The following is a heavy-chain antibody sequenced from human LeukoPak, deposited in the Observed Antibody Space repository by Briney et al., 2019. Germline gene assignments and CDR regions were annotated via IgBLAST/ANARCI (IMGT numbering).Heavy chain of an antibody. D-gene: IGHD4-17*01. V-gene: IGHV3-23*01. CDR2: ISGSGGST. CDR1: GFTFSSYA. J-gene: IGHJ2*01. CDR3: AKDCLTYGDYELPGWYFDL. Sequence: GGSLRLSCVASGFTFSSYAMSWVRQAPGKGLEWVSAISGSGGSTYYADSVKGRFTISRDNSKNTLYLQMNSLRAEDTAVYYCAKDCLTYGDYELPGWYFDLWGRGTLVTVSS.